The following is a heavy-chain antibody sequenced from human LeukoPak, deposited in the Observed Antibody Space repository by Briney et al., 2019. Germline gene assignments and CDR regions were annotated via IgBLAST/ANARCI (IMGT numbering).Heavy chain of an antibody. CDR1: GYTFTGYY. CDR3: ARGEGFLVGATYAFDI. CDR2: INPNSGGT. V-gene: IGHV1-2*04. D-gene: IGHD1-26*01. J-gene: IGHJ3*02. Sequence: ASVKVSCKASGYTFTGYYMHWVRQAPGQGLEWMGWINPNSGGTNYAQKFQGWVTMTRDTSISTAYMELSRLRSDDTAVYYCARGEGFLVGATYAFDIWGQGTMVTVSS.